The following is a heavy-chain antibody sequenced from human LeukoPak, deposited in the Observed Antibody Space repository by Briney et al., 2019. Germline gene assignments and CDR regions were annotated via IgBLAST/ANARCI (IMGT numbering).Heavy chain of an antibody. CDR1: GGSISSYY. D-gene: IGHD3-22*01. J-gene: IGHJ4*02. CDR2: IYYSGST. CDR3: ARLYYYDSSGPYYFDY. Sequence: SETLSLTCTVSGGSISSYYWSWIRQPPGKGLEWIGYIYYSGSTNYNPSLKSRVTISVATSKNQFSLKLSSVTAADTAVYYCARLYYYDSSGPYYFDYWGQGTLVTVSS. V-gene: IGHV4-59*01.